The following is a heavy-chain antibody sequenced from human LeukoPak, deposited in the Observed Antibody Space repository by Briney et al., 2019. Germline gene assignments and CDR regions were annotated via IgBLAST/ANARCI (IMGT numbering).Heavy chain of an antibody. D-gene: IGHD2-15*01. J-gene: IGHJ3*02. V-gene: IGHV4-34*01. Sequence: PSETLSLTCAVYGGSFSGYYWSWIRQPPGKGLEWIGEINHSGSTNYNPSLKSRVTISVDTSKNQFSLKLSSVTAADTAVYYCARDEGDIVVVVAARAFDIWGQGTMVTVSS. CDR1: GGSFSGYY. CDR3: ARDEGDIVVVVAARAFDI. CDR2: INHSGST.